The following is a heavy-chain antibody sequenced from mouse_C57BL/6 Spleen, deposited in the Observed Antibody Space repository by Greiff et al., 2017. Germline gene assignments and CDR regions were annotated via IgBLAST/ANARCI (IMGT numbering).Heavy chain of an antibody. CDR1: GYTFTSYW. CDR3: ARWCYGNGWYFDV. V-gene: IGHV1-55*01. CDR2: IYPGSGST. J-gene: IGHJ1*03. Sequence: QVQLQQPGAELVKPGASVKMSCKASGYTFTSYWLTWVTQRPGQGLEWIGDIYPGSGSTNYNEKFKSKATLTVDTSSSTAYMQLSSLPSEDSAVYYCARWCYGNGWYFDVWGTRPTVTVSS. D-gene: IGHD2-1*01.